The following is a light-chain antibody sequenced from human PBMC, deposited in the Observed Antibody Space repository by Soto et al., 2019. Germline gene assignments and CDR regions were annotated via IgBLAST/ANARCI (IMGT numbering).Light chain of an antibody. Sequence: SALSQPASVSESPGQSITISCTGTSSDVGGYNYVSWYQQHPGKAPKLMIYDVSNRPSGVSNRFSGSKSGNTASLTISGLQAEDEADYYCSSYTSSSTFFGTGTKVTVL. CDR1: SSDVGGYNY. J-gene: IGLJ1*01. CDR3: SSYTSSSTF. V-gene: IGLV2-14*01. CDR2: DVS.